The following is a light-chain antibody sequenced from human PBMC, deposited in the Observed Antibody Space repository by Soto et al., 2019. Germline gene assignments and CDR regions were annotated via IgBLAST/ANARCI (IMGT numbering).Light chain of an antibody. CDR2: WAS. V-gene: IGKV4-1*01. Sequence: DIVMTQSPDSLAVSLGEWTTINCKSSQSVLYTSDNKNYLAWYQQKPGQPPKLLIYWASTRESVVPDRFSGSGSGTDFTLTISYLQAEDVAVYYCQQYYSVPFTFGPGTKVDIQ. CDR3: QQYYSVPFT. CDR1: QSVLYTSDNKNY. J-gene: IGKJ3*01.